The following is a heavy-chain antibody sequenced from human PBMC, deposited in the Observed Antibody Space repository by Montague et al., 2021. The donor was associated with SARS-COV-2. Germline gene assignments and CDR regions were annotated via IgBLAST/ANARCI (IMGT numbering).Heavy chain of an antibody. CDR2: INHSGTT. Sequence: SETLSLTCAVYGGSFSGYYWTWIRQSPGKGLEWIAEINHSGTTNYNFNPSLRSRVTISMDTSKSQFSLKLSSVTAADTGVYYCARWDPQTLTLIGLRCKSASDYWGQGTLVTVSS. CDR3: ARWDPQTLTLIGLRCKSASDY. V-gene: IGHV4-34*01. D-gene: IGHD1-26*01. J-gene: IGHJ4*02. CDR1: GGSFSGYY.